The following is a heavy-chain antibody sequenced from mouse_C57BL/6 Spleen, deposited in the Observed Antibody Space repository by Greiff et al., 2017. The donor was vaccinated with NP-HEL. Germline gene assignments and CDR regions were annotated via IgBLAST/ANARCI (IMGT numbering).Heavy chain of an antibody. J-gene: IGHJ2*01. CDR3: ARGYGSSYGYYLDY. CDR1: GFTFSSYA. Sequence: EVQLQESGGGLVKPGGSLKLSCAASGFTFSSYAMSWVRPTPEKRLEWVATISDGGSYTYYRDNVKGRFTISRDNAKNNRYLQMSHLKSEDTAMYYWARGYGSSYGYYLDYWGQGATLTVSS. CDR2: ISDGGSYT. V-gene: IGHV5-4*01. D-gene: IGHD1-1*01.